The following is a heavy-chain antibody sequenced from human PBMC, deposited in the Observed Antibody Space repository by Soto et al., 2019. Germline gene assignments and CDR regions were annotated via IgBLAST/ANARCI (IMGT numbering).Heavy chain of an antibody. D-gene: IGHD1-1*01. CDR3: ARATTGIADFDS. J-gene: IGHJ4*02. Sequence: EVQLLESGGGLVQPGGSLRLSCAASGFTFGSYAINWVRQAPGKGLEWVSGIASSGRDTYYADSVKGRFTISRDNSKDTLFLQIHNLRAEDTAVYYCARATTGIADFDSWGQGTLVTVSS. V-gene: IGHV3-23*01. CDR2: IASSGRDT. CDR1: GFTFGSYA.